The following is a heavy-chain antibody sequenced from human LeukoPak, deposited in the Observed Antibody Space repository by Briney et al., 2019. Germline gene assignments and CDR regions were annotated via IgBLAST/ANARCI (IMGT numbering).Heavy chain of an antibody. Sequence: PGGSLRLSCAASGFTFSDHYMDWVCQAPGKGLEWVGRTRNKANSYTTEYAASVKGRFTISRDDSKNSLYLQMNSLKTEDTAVYYCASLYGSGKRWVDPWGQGTLVTVSS. CDR2: TRNKANSYTT. J-gene: IGHJ5*02. D-gene: IGHD3-10*01. CDR3: ASLYGSGKRWVDP. CDR1: GFTFSDHY. V-gene: IGHV3-72*01.